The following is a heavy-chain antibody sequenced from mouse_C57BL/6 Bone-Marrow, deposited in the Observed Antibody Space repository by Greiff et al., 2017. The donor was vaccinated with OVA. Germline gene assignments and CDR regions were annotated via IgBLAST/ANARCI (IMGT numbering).Heavy chain of an antibody. CDR3: ARHKTTVWYFDV. CDR2: ISNGGGST. J-gene: IGHJ1*03. V-gene: IGHV5-12*01. Sequence: EVHLVESGGGLVQPGGSLKLSCAASGFTFSDYYMYWVRQTPEKRLEWVAYISNGGGSTYYPDTVKGRFTISRDNAKNTLYLQMSRLKSEDTAMYYCARHKTTVWYFDVWGTGTTVTVSS. D-gene: IGHD1-1*01. CDR1: GFTFSDYY.